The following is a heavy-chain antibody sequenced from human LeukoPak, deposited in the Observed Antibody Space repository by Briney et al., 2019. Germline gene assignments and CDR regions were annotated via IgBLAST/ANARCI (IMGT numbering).Heavy chain of an antibody. V-gene: IGHV3-64*01. D-gene: IGHD5-24*01. CDR3: ARVVEMATIDY. CDR2: ISSNGGST. J-gene: IGHJ4*02. Sequence: GSLRLSCAASGFTSSSYAMHWVRQAPGKGLEYVSAISSNGGSTYYANSVKGRFTISRDNSKNTLYLQMGSLRAEDMAVYYCARVVEMATIDYWGQGTLVTVSS. CDR1: GFTSSSYA.